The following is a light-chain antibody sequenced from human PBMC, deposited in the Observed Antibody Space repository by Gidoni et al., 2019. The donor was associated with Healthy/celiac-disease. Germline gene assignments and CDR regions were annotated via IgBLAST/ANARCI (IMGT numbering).Light chain of an antibody. V-gene: IGKV4-1*01. CDR3: QQYYSTPYT. Sequence: DIVMTKPPDSLAVSLGERAIINCKSSQSVLYSSNNKNYLAWYQQQPGQPPKLLIYWASTRESGVPDRFSGSGSGTDFTLTISSLQAEDVAVYYCQQYYSTPYTFGQGTKLEIK. J-gene: IGKJ2*01. CDR1: QSVLYSSNNKNY. CDR2: WAS.